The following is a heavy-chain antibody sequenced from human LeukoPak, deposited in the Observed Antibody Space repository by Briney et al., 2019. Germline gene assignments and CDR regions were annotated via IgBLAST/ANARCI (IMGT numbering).Heavy chain of an antibody. CDR3: ARVSVGATMLAYFDY. CDR1: GYTFTSYG. CDR2: ISAYNGNT. D-gene: IGHD1-26*01. Sequence: AASVKVSCKASGYTFTSYGISWVRQAPGQGLEWMGWISAYNGNTNYAQKLQGRVTMTTDTSTSTAYMELRSLRSDDTAVYYCARVSVGATMLAYFDYWGQGTLVTVSS. J-gene: IGHJ4*02. V-gene: IGHV1-18*01.